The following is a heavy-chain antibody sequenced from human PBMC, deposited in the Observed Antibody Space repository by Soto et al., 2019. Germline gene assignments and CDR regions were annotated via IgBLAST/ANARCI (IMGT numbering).Heavy chain of an antibody. D-gene: IGHD4-4*01. J-gene: IGHJ5*02. V-gene: IGHV4-4*02. Sequence: SETLSLTCTVAGVSISSSTWWGWVRQPPGKGLEWIGDIYHSGSTNYNPSLKSRVTISVDKSKNQFSLKLNSVTAADTAVYYCARDSFYSNYNCLDPWGQGTRVTVAS. CDR2: IYHSGST. CDR3: ARDSFYSNYNCLDP. CDR1: GVSISSSTW.